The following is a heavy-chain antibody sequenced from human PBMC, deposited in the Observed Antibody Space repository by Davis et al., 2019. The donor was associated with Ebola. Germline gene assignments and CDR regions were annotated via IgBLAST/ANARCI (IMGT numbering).Heavy chain of an antibody. CDR3: TTTLWCTPRTSCQGGDDY. J-gene: IGHJ4*02. CDR2: IRSKANNYAT. D-gene: IGHD2-2*01. CDR1: GFTFSGSA. V-gene: IGHV3-73*01. Sequence: PSETLSLTCAASGFTFSGSAMHWVRQASGKGLEWVGRIRSKANNYATAYAASVKGRFTISRDDSKNTAYLQMNSLKTEDTAVYYCTTTLWCTPRTSCQGGDDYWGQGTLVTVSS.